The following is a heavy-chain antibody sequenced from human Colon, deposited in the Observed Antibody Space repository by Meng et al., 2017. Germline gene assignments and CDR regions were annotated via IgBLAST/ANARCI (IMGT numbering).Heavy chain of an antibody. Sequence: QPQLQESGPGLVKPSAALSLTCSVSGGSIRTSGYYWGWIRQPPGKGLEWIGSIGHSGFTYYTPSVKSRVTVSIDTSKSQFSLKLTSVTAADTAVYYCVRSSGWVRTGFDPWGQGTLVTVSS. CDR3: VRSSGWVRTGFDP. CDR1: GGSIRTSGYY. CDR2: IGHSGFT. J-gene: IGHJ5*02. V-gene: IGHV4-39*01. D-gene: IGHD6-19*01.